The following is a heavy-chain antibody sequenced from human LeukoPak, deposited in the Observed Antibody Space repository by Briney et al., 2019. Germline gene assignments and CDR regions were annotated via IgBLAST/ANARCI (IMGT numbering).Heavy chain of an antibody. Sequence: GGSLRLSCAASGFTFSSLAMSWVRQAPGKGLEWVSGISGSGGNTYYADSVKGRFTVSRDNSKNTLYLQINRLRAEDTAVYYCAKAGSIRFDYWGQGTLVTVSS. CDR3: AKAGSIRFDY. CDR2: ISGSGGNT. J-gene: IGHJ4*02. D-gene: IGHD1-26*01. V-gene: IGHV3-23*01. CDR1: GFTFSSLA.